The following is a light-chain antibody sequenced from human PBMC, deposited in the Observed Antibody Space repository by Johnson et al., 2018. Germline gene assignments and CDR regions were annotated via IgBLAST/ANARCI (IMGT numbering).Light chain of an antibody. Sequence: QSVLTQPPSVSAAPGQKVTISCSGSSSNIGNNYVSWYQQLPGTAPKLLIYENNKRPSGIPDRFSGSQSRTSATLGITGLPTGDEADYYCGTWDSSLSAGNVFGTGTKVTVL. V-gene: IGLV1-51*02. CDR2: ENN. CDR1: SSNIGNNY. CDR3: GTWDSSLSAGNV. J-gene: IGLJ1*01.